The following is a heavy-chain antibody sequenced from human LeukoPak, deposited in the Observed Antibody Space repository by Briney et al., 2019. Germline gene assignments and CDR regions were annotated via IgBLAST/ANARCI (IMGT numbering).Heavy chain of an antibody. Sequence: GGSLRLSCAASGFTFSSYGMHWVRQAPGKGLEWVAVISYDGSNKYYADSVKGRFTISRDNSKNTLYLQMNSPRAEDTAVYYCAKDRRYSSGFDYYYYGMDVWGQGTTVTVSS. V-gene: IGHV3-30*18. J-gene: IGHJ6*02. D-gene: IGHD6-19*01. CDR3: AKDRRYSSGFDYYYYGMDV. CDR1: GFTFSSYG. CDR2: ISYDGSNK.